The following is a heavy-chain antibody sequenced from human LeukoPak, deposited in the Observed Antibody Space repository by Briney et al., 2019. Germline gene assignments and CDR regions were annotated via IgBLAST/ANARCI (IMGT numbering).Heavy chain of an antibody. Sequence: PGGSLRLSCAASGFTFSSYSMNWVRQAPGKGLEWVSSISSSSSYIYYADSVKGRFTISRDNAKNSLYLQMNSLRAEDTAVYYCARDLYYYGSGVNLRPYYFDYWGQGTLVTVSS. J-gene: IGHJ4*02. V-gene: IGHV3-21*01. D-gene: IGHD3-10*01. CDR1: GFTFSSYS. CDR2: ISSSSSYI. CDR3: ARDLYYYGSGVNLRPYYFDY.